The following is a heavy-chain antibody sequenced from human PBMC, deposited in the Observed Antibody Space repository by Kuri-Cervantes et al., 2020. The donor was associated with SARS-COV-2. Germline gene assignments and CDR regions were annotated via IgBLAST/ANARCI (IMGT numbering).Heavy chain of an antibody. J-gene: IGHJ4*02. CDR2: ISSSSSTI. Sequence: GGSLRLSCAASGFTFSNYSMNWVRQAPGKGLEWVSYISSSSSTIYYADSVKGRFTISRDNAKNSLYLQMNSLRAEDTAVYYCARDLSSGLWAFDYWGQGTLVTVSS. CDR3: ARDLSSGLWAFDY. CDR1: GFTFSNYS. V-gene: IGHV3-48*01. D-gene: IGHD5-18*01.